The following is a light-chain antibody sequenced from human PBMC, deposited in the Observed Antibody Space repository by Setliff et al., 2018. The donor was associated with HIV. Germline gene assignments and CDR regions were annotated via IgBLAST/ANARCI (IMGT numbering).Light chain of an antibody. CDR1: TSDIGAYGY. J-gene: IGLJ2*01. CDR2: DVS. Sequence: QSALAQPASVSGSPGQSIAIPCTATTSDIGAYGYVSWHQQLPGKAPKVLIYDVSNRPSGVSDRFSGSKSGNMASLTISGLQADDEADYYCSSYTSSRTWIFGGGTKVTGL. V-gene: IGLV2-14*03. CDR3: SSYTSSRTWI.